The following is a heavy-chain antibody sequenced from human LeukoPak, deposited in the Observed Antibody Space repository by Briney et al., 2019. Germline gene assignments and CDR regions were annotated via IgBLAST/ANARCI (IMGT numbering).Heavy chain of an antibody. V-gene: IGHV1-24*01. CDR1: GYTLTELS. D-gene: IGHD2-15*01. CDR3: ATVRGYCSGGSCVPTPHHDAFDI. CDR2: FDPEDGET. J-gene: IGHJ3*02. Sequence: GASVKVSCKVSGYTLTELSMHWVRQAPGKGLEWMGGFDPEDGETIYAQKFQGRVTMTEDTSTDTAYMELSSLRSEDTAVYYCATVRGYCSGGSCVPTPHHDAFDIWGQGTMVTVSS.